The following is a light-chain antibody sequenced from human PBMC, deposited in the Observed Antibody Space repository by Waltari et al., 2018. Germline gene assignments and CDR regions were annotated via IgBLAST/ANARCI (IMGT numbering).Light chain of an antibody. CDR1: QGLDNY. Sequence: DIQMTQSPSSLSASVGDRVTITCRASQGLDNYLAWYQQKPGKVPKPLIFPASTLQAWGPSRFGGSGSRTDVTLTISSLQPEDVAIYYYQKFNRAHLTFDGWTKVEIK. J-gene: IGKJ4*01. CDR3: QKFNRAHLT. V-gene: IGKV1-27*01. CDR2: PAS.